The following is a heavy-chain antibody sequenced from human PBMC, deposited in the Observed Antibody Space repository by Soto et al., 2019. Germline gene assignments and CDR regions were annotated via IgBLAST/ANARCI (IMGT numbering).Heavy chain of an antibody. CDR1: RDTFDRYA. Sequence: QVQLVQSGAEVKKPGSSVKVSCRPCRDTFDRYAISWVRQAPGRGLEWMGRIIPILSIADYAQKFQGRVTITADKSTGTAYMELSSLKSEDTAVYYCARSTEVVTAFYFDYWGQGALVTVSS. CDR2: IIPILSIA. D-gene: IGHD2-21*02. V-gene: IGHV1-69*02. J-gene: IGHJ4*02. CDR3: ARSTEVVTAFYFDY.